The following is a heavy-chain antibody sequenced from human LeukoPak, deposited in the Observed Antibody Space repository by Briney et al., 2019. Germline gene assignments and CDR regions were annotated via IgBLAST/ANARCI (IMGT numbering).Heavy chain of an antibody. CDR2: IYHSGKA. J-gene: IGHJ3*01. CDR3: ARGGRAFDV. Sequence: SSQTLSLTCTVSGAFISSGGFYWSWLRQPPGKGLEWIGYIYHSGKAYYNPSLESRVTISVDRSKNHFSLNLNSVTAADTSVYYCARGGRAFDVWGQGTLISVSP. CDR1: GAFISSGGFY. V-gene: IGHV4-30-2*01.